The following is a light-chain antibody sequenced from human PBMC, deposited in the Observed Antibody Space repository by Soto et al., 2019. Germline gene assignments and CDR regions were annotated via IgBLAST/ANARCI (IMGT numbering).Light chain of an antibody. CDR2: WAS. Sequence: DIVMTQSPDSLAVSLGERATINCKSSQSVLYSSNNKNYLAWYQQKPRQPPKLIIYWASTRESGVPDRFSGSGSGTDFTLTISSLQAEDVAVYYCQQYYITPLTFGPGTTVALK. CDR3: QQYYITPLT. J-gene: IGKJ3*01. V-gene: IGKV4-1*01. CDR1: QSVLYSSNNKNY.